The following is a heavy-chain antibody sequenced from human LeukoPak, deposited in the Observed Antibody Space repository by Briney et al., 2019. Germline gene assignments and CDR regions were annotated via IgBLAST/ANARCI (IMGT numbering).Heavy chain of an antibody. Sequence: PGGSLRLSCAASGFTFSSYWMSWVRQAPGKGLEWVANIKQDGSEKYYVDSVKGRFTISRDNAKNSLYPQMNSLRAEDTAVYYCTRGIVWFEGGDYYMDVWGKGTTVTVSS. CDR1: GFTFSSYW. J-gene: IGHJ6*03. V-gene: IGHV3-7*01. D-gene: IGHD3-10*01. CDR3: TRGIVWFEGGDYYMDV. CDR2: IKQDGSEK.